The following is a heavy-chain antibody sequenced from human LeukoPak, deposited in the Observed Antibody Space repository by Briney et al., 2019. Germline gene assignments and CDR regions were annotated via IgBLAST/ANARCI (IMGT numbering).Heavy chain of an antibody. Sequence: VGSLRLSCAASGFTFSSYEMNWVRQAPGKGLEWVSYITSSGDTIYYADSVKGRFTISRDNAKNSLYLQMHSLRAEDSAVYHCARDGYYGSGSYDFWGQGTLVPVSS. J-gene: IGHJ4*02. V-gene: IGHV3-48*03. CDR1: GFTFSSYE. D-gene: IGHD3-10*01. CDR2: ITSSGDTI. CDR3: ARDGYYGSGSYDF.